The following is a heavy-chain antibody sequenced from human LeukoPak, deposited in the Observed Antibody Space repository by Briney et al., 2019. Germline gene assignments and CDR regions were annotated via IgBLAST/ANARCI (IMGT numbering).Heavy chain of an antibody. V-gene: IGHV1-24*01. CDR3: ATDRSSSLGQIGDLDY. D-gene: IGHD2-15*01. Sequence: ASVKVSCKVSGYTLTELSMHWVRQAPGKGLEWMGGFDPEDGETIYAQKFKGRVTMTDDTSTDTAYMELSSLRSEDTAVYYCATDRSSSLGQIGDLDYWGQGTLVTVSS. CDR2: FDPEDGET. CDR1: GYTLTELS. J-gene: IGHJ4*02.